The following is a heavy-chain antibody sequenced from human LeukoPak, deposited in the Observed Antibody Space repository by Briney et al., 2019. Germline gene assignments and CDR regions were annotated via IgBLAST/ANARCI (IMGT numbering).Heavy chain of an antibody. J-gene: IGHJ4*02. CDR2: IYYSGST. CDR3: ARHGRVSGWYY. Sequence: PSETLSLTCTVSGGSISSYYWSWIRQPPGKGLEWIGYIYYSGSTNYNPSLKSRVTISVDTSKSQSSLKLSSVTAADTAVYYCARHGRVSGWYYWGQGTLVTVSS. D-gene: IGHD6-19*01. V-gene: IGHV4-59*08. CDR1: GGSISSYY.